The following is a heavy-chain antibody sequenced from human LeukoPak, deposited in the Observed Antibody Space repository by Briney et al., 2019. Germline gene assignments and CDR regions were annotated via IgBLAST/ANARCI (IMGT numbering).Heavy chain of an antibody. CDR2: IKSKAYGGTT. Sequence: GGSLRLSCAASGFTLSNTWMSWVRQAPGKGLEWVGRIKSKAYGGTTDYAAPVKGRFTISRDDSKNTLYLQMNSLKTEDTAVYYCTTDPPLSTWGQGTLVTVSS. J-gene: IGHJ4*02. CDR3: TTDPPLST. CDR1: GFTLSNTW. V-gene: IGHV3-15*01.